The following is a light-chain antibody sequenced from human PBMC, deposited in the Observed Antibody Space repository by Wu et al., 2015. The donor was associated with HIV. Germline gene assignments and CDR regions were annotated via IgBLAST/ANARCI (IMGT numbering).Light chain of an antibody. CDR3: QQYESSIT. CDR1: QTLNKYQ. Sequence: EIVLTQSPGTLSLSPGERATLSCRASQTLNKYQLAWYQQKPGQAPRLLIFLASNRATGVPDRFSGSGSGTDFTLTITRLEPEDFAVYYCQQYESSITFGQGTRLDIK. J-gene: IGKJ5*01. V-gene: IGKV3-20*01. CDR2: LAS.